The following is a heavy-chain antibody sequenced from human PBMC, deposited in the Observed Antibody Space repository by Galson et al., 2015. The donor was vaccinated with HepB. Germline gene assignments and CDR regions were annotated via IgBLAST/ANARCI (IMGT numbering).Heavy chain of an antibody. CDR2: VWYDGSDK. Sequence: SLRLSCAASGFTFSMYGMHWVRQAPGKGLEWVADVWYDGSDKYYADSVKGRFTISRDNSKNMVYMQMNSLRAEDTAVYFCARALERSRDAYKLDYWGQGTLVTVSS. CDR3: ARALERSRDAYKLDY. V-gene: IGHV3-33*01. CDR1: GFTFSMYG. D-gene: IGHD5-24*01. J-gene: IGHJ4*02.